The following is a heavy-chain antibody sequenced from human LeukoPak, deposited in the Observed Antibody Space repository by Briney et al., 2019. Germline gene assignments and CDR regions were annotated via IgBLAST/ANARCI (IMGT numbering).Heavy chain of an antibody. V-gene: IGHV3-66*01. J-gene: IGHJ2*01. CDR3: ARMRDWYFDL. CDR1: GFTVSSNY. Sequence: TGGSLRLSCAASGFTVSSNYMSWVRQAPGKGLEWVSVIYSGGSTYYADSVKGRFTISRDNSKNTLYLQMNSLRAEDTAVYYCARMRDWYFDLWGRGTLVTVSS. CDR2: IYSGGST.